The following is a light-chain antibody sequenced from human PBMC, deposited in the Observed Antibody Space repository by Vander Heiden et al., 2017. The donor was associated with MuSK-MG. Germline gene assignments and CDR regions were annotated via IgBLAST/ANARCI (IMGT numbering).Light chain of an antibody. Sequence: DIQMTQSPSSLSASVGDRVTITCRASQSISSYLNWYQQKPGKAPKLLIYAASSWQSGVPSRFSGSGSGTDFTLTISSRQPEDFATYYCQQRDSTPRTFGQGTKLDIK. J-gene: IGKJ2*01. CDR3: QQRDSTPRT. CDR1: QSISSY. V-gene: IGKV1-39*01. CDR2: AAS.